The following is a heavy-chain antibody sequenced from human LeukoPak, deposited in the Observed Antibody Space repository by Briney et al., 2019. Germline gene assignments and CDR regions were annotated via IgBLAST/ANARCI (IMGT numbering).Heavy chain of an antibody. V-gene: IGHV4-34*01. D-gene: IGHD2-2*02. CDR1: GGSFSGYY. J-gene: IGHJ4*02. CDR2: INHSGST. CDR3: AREGGRYCSSTSCYI. Sequence: PSETLSLTCAVYGGSFSGYYWCWIRQPPGKGLEWIGEINHSGSTNYNPSLKSRVTISVDTSKNQFSLKLSSVTAADTAVYYCAREGGRYCSSTSCYIWGQGTLVTVSS.